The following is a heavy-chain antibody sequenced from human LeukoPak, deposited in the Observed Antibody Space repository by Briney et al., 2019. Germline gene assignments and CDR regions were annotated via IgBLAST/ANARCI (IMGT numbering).Heavy chain of an antibody. CDR1: GFTFSNAW. D-gene: IGHD2-8*01. V-gene: IGHV3-30*03. CDR2: ISDDGRHN. CDR3: ARVYLERLTAGYFDH. Sequence: QPGGSLRLSCAASGFTFSNAWMSWVRQAPGKGLEWVAVISDDGRHNYYADSVKGRFTISRDNSKSTLYLQMNSLRDDDSAAYFCARVYLERLTAGYFDHWGQGTQVTVSP. J-gene: IGHJ4*02.